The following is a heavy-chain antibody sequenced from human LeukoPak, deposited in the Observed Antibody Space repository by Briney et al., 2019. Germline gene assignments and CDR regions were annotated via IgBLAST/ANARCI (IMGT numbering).Heavy chain of an antibody. CDR2: IIPILGIA. D-gene: IGHD3-3*01. V-gene: IGHV1-69*02. CDR3: ARTADNDFWSGYYDY. Sequence: ASVKVSCKASGGTFISYTISWVRQAPGQGLEWMGRIIPILGIANYAQKFQGRVTITADKSTSTAYMELSSLRSEDTAVYYCARTADNDFWSGYYDYWGQGTLVTVSS. J-gene: IGHJ4*02. CDR1: GGTFISYT.